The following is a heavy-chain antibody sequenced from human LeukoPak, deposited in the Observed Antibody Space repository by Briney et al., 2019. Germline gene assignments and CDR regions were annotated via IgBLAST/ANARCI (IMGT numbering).Heavy chain of an antibody. V-gene: IGHV1-69*05. CDR1: GGTFSSYA. CDR3: ARDRSSSLNWFDP. J-gene: IGHJ5*02. Sequence: SVKVSCKASGGTFSSYAISWVRQAPGQGLEWMGRIIPIFGTANYAQKFQGRVTVTTDESTSTAYMELSSLRSEDTAVYYCARDRSSSLNWFDPWGQGTLVTVSS. CDR2: IIPIFGTA. D-gene: IGHD6-13*01.